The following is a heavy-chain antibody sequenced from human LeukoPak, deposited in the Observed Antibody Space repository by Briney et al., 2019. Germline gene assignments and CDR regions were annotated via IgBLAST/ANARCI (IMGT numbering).Heavy chain of an antibody. CDR2: IIPILGIA. D-gene: IGHD6-13*01. CDR1: GGTLSSYA. V-gene: IGHV1-69*04. CDR3: AGGGTAGTGY. Sequence: ASVNVSCKASGGTLSSYAISWVRQAPGQGLEWMGRIIPILGIANYAQKFQGRVTITADKSTSTASMELSSLPAEARAVYSWAGGGTAGTGYGGEGTLVTVSS. J-gene: IGHJ4*02.